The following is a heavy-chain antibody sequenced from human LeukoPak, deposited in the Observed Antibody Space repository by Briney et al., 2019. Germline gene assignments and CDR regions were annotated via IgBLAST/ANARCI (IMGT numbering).Heavy chain of an antibody. D-gene: IGHD2-15*01. J-gene: IGHJ4*02. CDR3: ARGLGCSGGGCYPGY. CDR1: GGSFSGYY. V-gene: IGHV4-34*01. CDR2: INHSGST. Sequence: SETLSLTCAVYGGSFSGYYWSWIRQPPGKGLEWIGEINHSGSTNYNPSLKSRVTISVDTSKNQFSLKLSSVTAADTAVYYCARGLGCSGGGCYPGYWGQGTLVTVSS.